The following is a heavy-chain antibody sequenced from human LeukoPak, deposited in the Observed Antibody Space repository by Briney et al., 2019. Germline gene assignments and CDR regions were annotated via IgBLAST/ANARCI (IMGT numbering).Heavy chain of an antibody. CDR3: ARDLGQYYDTSDNWFDP. CDR1: GFTFSSYS. J-gene: IGHJ5*02. V-gene: IGHV3-21*01. Sequence: GGSLRLSCAASGFTFSSYSMNWVRQAPGKGLEWVSSISSSSSYIYYADSVKGRFTISRDNAKNTLNLQMNSLRAEDTAVYYCARDLGQYYDTSDNWFDPWGQGALVTVSS. CDR2: ISSSSSYI. D-gene: IGHD3-22*01.